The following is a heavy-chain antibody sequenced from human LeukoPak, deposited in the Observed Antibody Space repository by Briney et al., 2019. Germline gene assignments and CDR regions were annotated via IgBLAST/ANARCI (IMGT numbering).Heavy chain of an antibody. D-gene: IGHD5-18*01. J-gene: IGHJ4*02. CDR1: GGSLSSGGYS. V-gene: IGHV4-30-2*01. CDR3: ASFLRGYSDY. Sequence: SQTLSLTCAVSGGSLSSGGYSWSWIRQPPGKGLEWIGYIYHSGSTYYNPSLKSRVTISVDRSKNQFSLKLSSVTAADTAVYYCASFLRGYSDYWGQGTLVTVSS. CDR2: IYHSGST.